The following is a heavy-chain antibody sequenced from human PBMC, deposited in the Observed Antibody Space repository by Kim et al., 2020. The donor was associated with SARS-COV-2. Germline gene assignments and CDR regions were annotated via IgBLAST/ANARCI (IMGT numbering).Heavy chain of an antibody. CDR2: ISGDGGST. V-gene: IGHV3-43*02. J-gene: IGHJ6*04. CDR3: AKDIHRSYKSGYYYGMDV. D-gene: IGHD1-26*01. CDR1: GFTFDDYA. Sequence: GGSLRLSCAASGFTFDDYAMHWVRQAPGKGLEWVSLISGDGGSTYYADSVKGRFTISRDNSKNSLYLQMNSLRTEDTALYYCAKDIHRSYKSGYYYGMDVWGKGTTVTVSS.